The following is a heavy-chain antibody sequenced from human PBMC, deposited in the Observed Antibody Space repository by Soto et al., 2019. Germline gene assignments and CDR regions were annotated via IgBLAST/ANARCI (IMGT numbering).Heavy chain of an antibody. CDR1: GYPFTSYG. D-gene: IGHD4-4*01. V-gene: IGHV1-3*01. CDR3: ARDGHVYNKPYNWFDP. Sequence: ASVKVSCKASGYPFTSYGISWVRQAPGQGLEWMGWINAGNGNTKYSQKFQGRVTITRDTSASTAYMELSSLRSEDTAVYYCARDGHVYNKPYNWFDPWGQGTLVTVSS. J-gene: IGHJ5*02. CDR2: INAGNGNT.